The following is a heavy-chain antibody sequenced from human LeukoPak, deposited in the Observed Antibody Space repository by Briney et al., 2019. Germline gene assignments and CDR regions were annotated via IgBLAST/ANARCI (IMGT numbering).Heavy chain of an antibody. J-gene: IGHJ4*02. Sequence: SETLSLTCTVSGGSISSGGHYWSWIRQHPGKGLEWIGYIYYSGSTYYNPSLKSRVTISVDTSKNQFSLKLSSVTAADTAVYYCARGFYADTATKPPYYFDYWGQGTLVTVSS. CDR1: GGSISSGGHY. CDR3: ARGFYADTATKPPYYFDY. CDR2: IYYSGST. D-gene: IGHD5-18*01. V-gene: IGHV4-31*03.